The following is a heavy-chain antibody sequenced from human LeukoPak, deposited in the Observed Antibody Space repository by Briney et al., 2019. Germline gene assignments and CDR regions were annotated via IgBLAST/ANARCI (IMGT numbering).Heavy chain of an antibody. V-gene: IGHV4-39*01. J-gene: IGHJ5*02. CDR2: IYYSGTT. Sequence: PSETLSLTCSVSGGSISSPNHDWAWIRQPPAQGLEWIGSIYYSGTTYYNLSLKSRVTLSVDTSQNQFSLKLSSVTAADTAIYFCARSLGANTWVGNWFDPWGQGTLVTVST. CDR1: GGSISSPNHD. D-gene: IGHD3-10*01. CDR3: ARSLGANTWVGNWFDP.